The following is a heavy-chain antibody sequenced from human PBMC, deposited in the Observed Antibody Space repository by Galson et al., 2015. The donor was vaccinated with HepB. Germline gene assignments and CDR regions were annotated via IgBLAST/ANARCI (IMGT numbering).Heavy chain of an antibody. CDR1: GFTFSSYG. CDR2: IWYDGSNK. J-gene: IGHJ6*02. CDR3: TIGPRFLEWLSNYCYYGMDV. V-gene: IGHV3-33*01. D-gene: IGHD3-3*01. Sequence: SLRLSCAASGFTFSSYGMHWVRQAPGKGLEWVAVIWYDGSNKYYADSVKGRFTISRDNSKNTLYLQMNSLRAEDTAVYYCTIGPRFLEWLSNYCYYGMDVWGQGTTVTVS.